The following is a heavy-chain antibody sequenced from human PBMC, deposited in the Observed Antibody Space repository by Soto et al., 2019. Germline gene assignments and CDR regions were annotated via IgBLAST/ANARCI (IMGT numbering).Heavy chain of an antibody. J-gene: IGHJ6*02. CDR3: ARDQGYDFWSGYYGHHYYYYGMDV. CDR2: ISAYNGNT. V-gene: IGHV1-18*01. D-gene: IGHD3-3*01. Sequence: QVQLVQSGAEVKKPGASVKVSCKASGYTFTSYGISWVRQAPGQGLEWMGWISAYNGNTNYAQKLQGRVTMTTDTATSTAYMEMRSLISDDTAVYYCARDQGYDFWSGYYGHHYYYYGMDVWGQGTTVTVSS. CDR1: GYTFTSYG.